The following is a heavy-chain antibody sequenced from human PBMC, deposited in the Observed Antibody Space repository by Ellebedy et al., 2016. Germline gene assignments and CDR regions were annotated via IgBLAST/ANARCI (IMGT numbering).Heavy chain of an antibody. J-gene: IGHJ4*02. CDR1: RFTFSSYA. CDR2: ISGSGGST. D-gene: IGHD3-16*01. Sequence: ETLSLTCAASRFTFSSYAMSWVRQAPGKGLEWVSAISGSGGSTYYADSVKGRFTISRDNSKNTLYLQMNSLRAEDTALYYCAKEAITFGGVFDYWGQGILVIVSS. CDR3: AKEAITFGGVFDY. V-gene: IGHV3-23*01.